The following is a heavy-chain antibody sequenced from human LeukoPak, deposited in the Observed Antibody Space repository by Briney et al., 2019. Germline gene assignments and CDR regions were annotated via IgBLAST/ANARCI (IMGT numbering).Heavy chain of an antibody. D-gene: IGHD2-2*01. CDR3: ARRTGNCSSTSCYYYYYMAV. CDR2: ISGSGTRT. CDR1: GFTFSSYG. J-gene: IGHJ6*03. V-gene: IGHV3-23*01. Sequence: GGSLRLSCAAYGFTFSSYGRGWVRQAPGKGLEWVSAISGSGTRTYYAVCVKGAFTISRDNSKNPLYMQMNSLRGDDTAVYYCARRTGNCSSTSCYYYYYMAVWGDGATVTVSS.